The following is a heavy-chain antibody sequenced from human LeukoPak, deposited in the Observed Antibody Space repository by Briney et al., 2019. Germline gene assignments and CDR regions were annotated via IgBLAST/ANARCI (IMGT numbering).Heavy chain of an antibody. CDR2: ISYNGSNK. J-gene: IGHJ4*02. CDR1: GFTFSSYA. V-gene: IGHV3-30-3*01. D-gene: IGHD6-19*01. Sequence: GGSLRLSCAASGFTFSSYAMHWVRQAPGKGLEWVAVISYNGSNKYYADSVKGRFTISRDNSKNTLYLQMNSLRAEDTAVYYCANSRYSSGWYFDCWGQGTLVTVSS. CDR3: ANSRYSSGWYFDC.